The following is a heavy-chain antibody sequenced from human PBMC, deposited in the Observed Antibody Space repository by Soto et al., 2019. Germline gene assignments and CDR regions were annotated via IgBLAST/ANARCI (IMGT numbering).Heavy chain of an antibody. J-gene: IGHJ3*02. Sequence: ESGGGLVQPGRSLRLSCAASGFTFDDYAMHWVRQAPGKGLEWVSGISWNSGSIGYADSVKGRFTISRDNAKNSLYLQMNSLRAEDTALYYCAKVAAAATWYDAFDIWGQGTMVTVSS. CDR1: GFTFDDYA. CDR3: AKVAAAATWYDAFDI. D-gene: IGHD6-13*01. V-gene: IGHV3-9*01. CDR2: ISWNSGSI.